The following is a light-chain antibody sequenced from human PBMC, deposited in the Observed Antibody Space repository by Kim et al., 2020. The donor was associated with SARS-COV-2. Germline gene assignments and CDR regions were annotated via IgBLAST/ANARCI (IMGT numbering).Light chain of an antibody. V-gene: IGKV3-15*01. J-gene: IGKJ1*01. CDR2: DVS. Sequence: TLSVAPGERATLSCRTSQSIVNNLAWYQQKPGQAPRLLIYDVSTRAAGIPDRFSGSGSRTEFTLTINSLQSEDIAVYYCQQYPRTFGQGTKVDIK. CDR3: QQYPRT. CDR1: QSIVNN.